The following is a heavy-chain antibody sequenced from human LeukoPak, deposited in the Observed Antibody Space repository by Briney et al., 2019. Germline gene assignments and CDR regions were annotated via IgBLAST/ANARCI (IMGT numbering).Heavy chain of an antibody. CDR2: IYYSGST. J-gene: IGHJ6*02. CDR1: GGSISSSSYY. Sequence: SETLSLTCTVSGGSISSSSYYWGWIRQPPGKGLEWIGSIYYSGSTYYNPSLKSRVTISVDTSKNQFSLKLSSVTAADTAVYYCARGDSGWFYYYYGMDVWGQGTTVTVSS. D-gene: IGHD6-19*01. V-gene: IGHV4-39*07. CDR3: ARGDSGWFYYYYGMDV.